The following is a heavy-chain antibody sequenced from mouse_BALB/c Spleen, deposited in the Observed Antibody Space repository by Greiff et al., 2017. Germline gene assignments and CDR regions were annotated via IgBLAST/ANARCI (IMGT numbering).Heavy chain of an antibody. J-gene: IGHJ3*01. D-gene: IGHD1-1*01. CDR1: GFNIKDTY. CDR2: IDPANGNT. V-gene: IGHV14-3*02. Sequence: VQLKQSGAELVKPGASVKLSCTASGFNIKDTYMHWVKQRPEQGLEWTGRIDPANGNTKYDPKFQGKATITADTSSNTAYLQLSSLTSEDTAVYYCASGYGSSPFAYWGQGTLVTVSA. CDR3: ASGYGSSPFAY.